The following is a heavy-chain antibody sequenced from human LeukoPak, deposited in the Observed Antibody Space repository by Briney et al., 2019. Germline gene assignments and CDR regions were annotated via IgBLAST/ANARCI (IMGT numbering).Heavy chain of an antibody. CDR3: ARDTFFLGSEPYYYMDV. V-gene: IGHV4-39*07. CDR1: GGSISSSSYY. CDR2: IYYSGST. D-gene: IGHD3-10*01. J-gene: IGHJ6*03. Sequence: SETLSLTCTVSGGSISSSSYYWGWIRQPPGKGLEWIGSIYYSGSTYYNPSLKSRVTISVDTSKNQFSLKLSSVTAADTAVYYCARDTFFLGSEPYYYMDVWGKGTTVTVSS.